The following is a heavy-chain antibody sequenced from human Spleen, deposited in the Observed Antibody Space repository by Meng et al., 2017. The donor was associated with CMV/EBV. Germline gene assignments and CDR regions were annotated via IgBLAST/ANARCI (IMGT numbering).Heavy chain of an antibody. CDR1: FTFSPYT. J-gene: IGHJ5*02. Sequence: FTFSPYTMNWVRQAPGKGLEWVSSINYDRNYIYYADSVKGRFTVSRDNAQNSLYLQMNSLRAEDTAVYYCARVAGSSSWYITGWFDPWGQGTLVTVSS. CDR3: ARVAGSSSWYITGWFDP. D-gene: IGHD6-13*01. V-gene: IGHV3-21*06. CDR2: INYDRNYI.